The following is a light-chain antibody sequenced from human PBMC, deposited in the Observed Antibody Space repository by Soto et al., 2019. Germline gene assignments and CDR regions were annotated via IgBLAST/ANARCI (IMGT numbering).Light chain of an antibody. CDR1: SSDVGGYNY. V-gene: IGLV2-14*01. CDR2: DVS. J-gene: IGLJ1*01. CDR3: SSYTTSYTRQIV. Sequence: QSALTQPASVSGSPGQSITISCTGTSSDVGGYNYVSWYQQHPGKAPKFMIYDVSNRPSGVSNRFSGSKSGNTASLTISGLQAEDEADYYCSSYTTSYTRQIVFGTGTKVTV.